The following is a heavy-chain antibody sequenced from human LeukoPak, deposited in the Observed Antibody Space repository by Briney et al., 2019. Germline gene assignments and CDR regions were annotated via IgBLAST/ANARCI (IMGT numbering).Heavy chain of an antibody. D-gene: IGHD3-16*01. CDR1: GGSISSHY. J-gene: IGHJ4*02. V-gene: IGHV4-59*11. CDR3: ARGLGGAVDY. Sequence: AETLSLTCTVSGGSISSHYWSWIRQPPGKGLEWIGYIYYSGSTNYNPSLKSRVTISVDTSKNQFSLKLSSVTAADTAVYYCARGLGGAVDYWGQGTLVTVSS. CDR2: IYYSGST.